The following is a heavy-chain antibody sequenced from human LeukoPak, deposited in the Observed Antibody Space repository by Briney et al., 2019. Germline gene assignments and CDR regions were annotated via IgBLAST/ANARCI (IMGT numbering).Heavy chain of an antibody. CDR2: IYHSGST. V-gene: IGHV4-39*06. D-gene: IGHD3-10*01. Sequence: SETLSLTCTVSGGSISSSSYYWGWIRQPPGKGLEWIGSIYHSGSTYYNPSLKSRVTISRDTSKKQFTLNLFSVTAADTAMYYCTRANGYGLINYWGQGTLVTVSS. CDR3: TRANGYGLINY. J-gene: IGHJ4*02. CDR1: GGSISSSSYY.